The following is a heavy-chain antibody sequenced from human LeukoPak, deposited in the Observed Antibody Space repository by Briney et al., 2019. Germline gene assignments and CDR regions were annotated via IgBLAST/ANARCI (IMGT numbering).Heavy chain of an antibody. D-gene: IGHD3-3*01. Sequence: PSQTLSLTCTVSGGSINSDYWTWIRQPPGKGLEWIGYIHYSGSTNYNPSLKSRVTMSVDTSKNQFSLKLSSVTAADTAVYYCAREVSTTSFWSGYYNDYFDYWGQGTLVTVSS. CDR3: AREVSTTSFWSGYYNDYFDY. V-gene: IGHV4-59*12. CDR1: GGSINSDY. CDR2: IHYSGST. J-gene: IGHJ4*02.